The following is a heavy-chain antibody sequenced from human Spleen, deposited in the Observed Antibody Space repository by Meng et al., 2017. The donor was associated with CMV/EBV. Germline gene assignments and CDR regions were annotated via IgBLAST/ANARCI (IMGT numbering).Heavy chain of an antibody. D-gene: IGHD6-6*01. CDR2: ISSGGTTI. J-gene: IGHJ4*02. V-gene: IGHV3-48*03. Sequence: GGSLRLSCAASGFTFSNSDMNWVRQAPGKGLEWISYISSGGTTISYADSVKGRFTISRDNAKNSLYLQMNSLRAEDTAVYYCARRFSSSGLYWGQGTLVTVSS. CDR1: GFTFSNSD. CDR3: ARRFSSSGLY.